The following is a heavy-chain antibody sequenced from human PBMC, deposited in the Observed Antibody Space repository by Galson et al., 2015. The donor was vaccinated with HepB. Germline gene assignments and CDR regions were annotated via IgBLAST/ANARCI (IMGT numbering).Heavy chain of an antibody. J-gene: IGHJ4*02. CDR2: DTGSPGTT. Sequence: LRLSCAASGFTFNIYAMTWVRQAPGKGLEWVSGDTGSPGTTYSADSVKGRFTVSRDNSKNTLSLHMNSLRAEDTAVYYCATTIISSHSWGHWGQGTLVTVSS. V-gene: IGHV3-23*01. CDR1: GFTFNIYA. CDR3: ATTIISSHSWGH. D-gene: IGHD4/OR15-4a*01.